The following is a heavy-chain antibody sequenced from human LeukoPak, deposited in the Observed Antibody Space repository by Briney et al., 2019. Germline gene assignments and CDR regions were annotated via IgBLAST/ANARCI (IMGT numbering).Heavy chain of an antibody. CDR2: IYYSGST. J-gene: IGHJ4*02. D-gene: IGHD2-2*01. CDR1: GGSISSGGYY. Sequence: PSQTLSLTCTVSGGSISSGGYYWSWIRHHPGKGLEWIGYIYYSGSTYYNPSLKTRVTISVDTSKNQFSLKLSSVTAADTAVYYCARPGGYCSSTSCYEVWGQGTLVTVSS. V-gene: IGHV4-31*03. CDR3: ARPGGYCSSTSCYEV.